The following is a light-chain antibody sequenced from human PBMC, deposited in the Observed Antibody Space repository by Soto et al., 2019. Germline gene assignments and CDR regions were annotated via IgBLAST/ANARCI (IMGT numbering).Light chain of an antibody. CDR2: GAS. V-gene: IGKV3-20*01. CDR3: QQYGSSTRT. J-gene: IGKJ1*01. CDR1: QSVSSSY. Sequence: EIVFTQSPGTLYLSPGERATLSCRASQSVSSSYLAWYQQKPGQAPRLIIYGASSRATGIPDRFSGSGSGTEFTRTISRLEPEDFAVDYCQQYGSSTRTFGQGTKVDIK.